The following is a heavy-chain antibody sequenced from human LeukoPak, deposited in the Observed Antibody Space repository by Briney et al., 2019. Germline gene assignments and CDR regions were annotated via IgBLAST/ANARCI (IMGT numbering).Heavy chain of an antibody. J-gene: IGHJ4*02. Sequence: GRSLRLSCAASGFTLSSYGMHWVRQAPGKGLEWVAVIWYDGSNKYYADSVKGRFTISRDNSKNTLYLQMNSLRAEDTAVCYCARDVLPGSSWYYFDYWGQGTLVTVSS. CDR2: IWYDGSNK. D-gene: IGHD6-13*01. CDR1: GFTLSSYG. V-gene: IGHV3-33*01. CDR3: ARDVLPGSSWYYFDY.